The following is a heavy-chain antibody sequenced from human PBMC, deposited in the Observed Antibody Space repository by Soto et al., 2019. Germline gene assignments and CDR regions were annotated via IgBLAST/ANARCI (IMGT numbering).Heavy chain of an antibody. D-gene: IGHD6-6*01. J-gene: IGHJ4*02. CDR2: IKQDGSEK. CDR1: GFNFSSYW. V-gene: IGHV3-7*01. CDR3: ARGHSSSHLDY. Sequence: GGSLRLSCAASGFNFSSYWMSWVRQAPGKGLEWVANIKQDGSEKYYVDSVKGRFTISRDNAKNSLYLQMNSLRAEDTAVYYCARGHSSSHLDYWGQGTLVTVPQ.